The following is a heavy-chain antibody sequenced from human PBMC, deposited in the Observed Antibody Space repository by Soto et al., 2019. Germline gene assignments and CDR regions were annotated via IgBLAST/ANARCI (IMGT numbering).Heavy chain of an antibody. Sequence: SETLSLTCTVSGGSIGTYYWSWIRQPPGKGLEWIGYVFYSGSANYNPSLKSRVTISVDTSKNQFSLSLTSINTADTAVYYCARSSNWFLSPFDYWGPGTLVTVSS. V-gene: IGHV4-59*01. D-gene: IGHD6-13*01. J-gene: IGHJ4*02. CDR2: VFYSGSA. CDR3: ARSSNWFLSPFDY. CDR1: GGSIGTYY.